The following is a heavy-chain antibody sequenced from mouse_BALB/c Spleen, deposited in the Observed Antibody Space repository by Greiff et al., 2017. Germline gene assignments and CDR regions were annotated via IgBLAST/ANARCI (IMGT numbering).Heavy chain of an antibody. CDR2: INPSNGGP. J-gene: IGHJ3*01. Sequence: QVQLQQPGAELVKPGASVKLSCKASGYTFTSYYMYWVKQRPGQGLEWIGGINPSNGGPNFNEKFKGKATLTVDKSSSTAYMQLISLTSEDSAVYYCTRDDYGNYEAYWGQGTLVTVSA. V-gene: IGHV1S81*02. D-gene: IGHD2-1*01. CDR3: TRDDYGNYEAY. CDR1: GYTFTSYY.